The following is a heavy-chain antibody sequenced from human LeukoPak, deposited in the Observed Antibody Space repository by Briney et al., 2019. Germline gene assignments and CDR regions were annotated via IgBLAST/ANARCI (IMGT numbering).Heavy chain of an antibody. J-gene: IGHJ4*02. Sequence: GGSLRLSCAASGFTFSGYGMHWVRQAPGKGLEWVAVISYDGNNKYYADSVKGRFTISRDNSKNTLYLQVNSLRAEDTAVYYCPREGGGSGSYDYWGQGTLVTVSS. CDR1: GFTFSGYG. CDR3: PREGGGSGSYDY. CDR2: ISYDGNNK. D-gene: IGHD3-10*01. V-gene: IGHV3-30*03.